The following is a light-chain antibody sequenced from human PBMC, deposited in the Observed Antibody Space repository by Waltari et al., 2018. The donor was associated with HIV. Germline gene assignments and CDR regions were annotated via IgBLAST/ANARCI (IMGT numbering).Light chain of an antibody. Sequence: SSELTQDPAVSVALGQTVRITCHGDSLRSYYASWYQQKPGQARVRVTYGKNNRPSGIPDRFSGSSSGNTASLTTTGAQAEDEAYYYCNSRDSSGNRVVFGGGTKLTVL. CDR2: GKN. V-gene: IGLV3-19*01. CDR1: SLRSYY. CDR3: NSRDSSGNRVV. J-gene: IGLJ2*01.